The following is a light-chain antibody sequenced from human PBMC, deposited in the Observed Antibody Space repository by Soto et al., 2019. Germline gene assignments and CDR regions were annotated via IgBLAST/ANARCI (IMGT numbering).Light chain of an antibody. V-gene: IGKV3-15*01. CDR2: GAS. J-gene: IGKJ3*01. CDR1: QSVSSN. CDR3: QQYNNRPGT. Sequence: EIVMTQSPATLSVSPGERATLSCRASQSVSSNLAWYQQKPCQAPRLLIYGASTRATGIPARFSGSGSGTEFTLTISSLQSEDFAVYYCQQYNNRPGTFGPGTKVDIK.